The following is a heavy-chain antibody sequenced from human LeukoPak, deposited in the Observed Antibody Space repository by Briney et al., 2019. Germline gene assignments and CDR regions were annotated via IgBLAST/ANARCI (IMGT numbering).Heavy chain of an antibody. CDR1: GYSFTSYW. V-gene: IGHV5-51*01. Sequence: GESLKISXKGSGYSFTSYWIGWVRQMPGKGLEWTGIIYPGDSDTRYSPSYQGQVTISADKSISTAYLQWSSLKASDTATYYCASAAGYSSGWYVYWGQGTLVTVSS. D-gene: IGHD6-19*01. CDR3: ASAAGYSSGWYVY. J-gene: IGHJ4*02. CDR2: IYPGDSDT.